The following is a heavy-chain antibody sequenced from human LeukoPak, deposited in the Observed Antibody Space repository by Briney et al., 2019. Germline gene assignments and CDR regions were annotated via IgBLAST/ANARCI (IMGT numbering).Heavy chain of an antibody. D-gene: IGHD1-26*01. V-gene: IGHV1-2*02. J-gene: IGHJ4*02. CDR3: ARAKYSGSYSFDY. CDR1: GYTFTGYY. Sequence: GASVKVSCKASGYTFTGYYMHWVRQAPGQGLEWMGWINPNSGGTNYAQKFQGRVTMTRDTSISTAYMELSSLRSEDTAVYYCARAKYSGSYSFDYWGQGTLVTVSS. CDR2: INPNSGGT.